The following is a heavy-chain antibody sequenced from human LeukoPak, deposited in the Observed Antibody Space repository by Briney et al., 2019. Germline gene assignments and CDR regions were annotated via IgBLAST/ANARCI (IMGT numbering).Heavy chain of an antibody. CDR2: IYYSGST. V-gene: IGHV4-39*01. J-gene: IGHJ6*02. CDR1: GGSISSSSYY. D-gene: IGHD1-26*01. CDR3: ARQLRGGGSYKVRYYGMDV. Sequence: SSETLSLTCTVSGGSISSSSYYWGWIRQPPGTGLEWIGSIYYSGSTYYNPSLKSRVTISVDTSKNQFSLKLSSVTAADTAVYYCARQLRGGGSYKVRYYGMDVWGQGTTVTVSS.